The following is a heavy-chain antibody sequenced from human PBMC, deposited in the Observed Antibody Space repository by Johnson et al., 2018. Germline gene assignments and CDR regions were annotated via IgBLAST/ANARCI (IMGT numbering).Heavy chain of an antibody. V-gene: IGHV3-30*18. CDR2: ISYDGSNK. CDR1: GFTFSSYG. Sequence: VQLVESGGGVVQPGRSLRLSCAASGFTFSSYGMHWVRQAPGKGLEWVAVISYDGSNKYYADSVKGRFTISRDNSKNKLYLQMNSLRAEDKAVYYGAKETGYDYVLGHWGQGTLVTVSS. D-gene: IGHD3-16*01. J-gene: IGHJ1*01. CDR3: AKETGYDYVLGH.